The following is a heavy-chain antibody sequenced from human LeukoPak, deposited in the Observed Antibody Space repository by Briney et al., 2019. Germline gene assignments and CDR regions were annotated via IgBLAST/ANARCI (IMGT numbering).Heavy chain of an antibody. CDR2: IKQDGSEK. J-gene: IGHJ4*02. CDR3: ARDFSYSDY. V-gene: IGHV3-7*04. Sequence: SGGSLRLSCVASGFTFSNYWMTWVRQAPGKGLAWVANIKQDGSEKYYVDSVKGRFTISRDNAKNSLYLQMNSLRAEDTAVYYCARDFSYSDYWGQGTLVTVSA. CDR1: GFTFSNYW. D-gene: IGHD2/OR15-2a*01.